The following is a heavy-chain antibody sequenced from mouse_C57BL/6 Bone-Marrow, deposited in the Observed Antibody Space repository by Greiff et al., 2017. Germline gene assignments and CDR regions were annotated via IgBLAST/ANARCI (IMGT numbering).Heavy chain of an antibody. V-gene: IGHV1-55*01. CDR3: ARPYYSNYWYFDV. CDR2: IYPGSGST. D-gene: IGHD2-5*01. J-gene: IGHJ1*03. Sequence: VQLQQPGAELVKPGASVKMSCKASGYTFTSYWITWVKQRPGQGLEWIGAIYPGSGSTNYNEKFKSKATLTVDTSSSTDYMQLSSLTSEDSAVYYCARPYYSNYWYFDVWGTGTTVTVSS. CDR1: GYTFTSYW.